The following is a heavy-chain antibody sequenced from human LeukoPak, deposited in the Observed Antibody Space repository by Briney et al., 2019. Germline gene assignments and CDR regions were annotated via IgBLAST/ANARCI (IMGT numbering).Heavy chain of an antibody. J-gene: IGHJ3*02. V-gene: IGHV4-59*01. CDR3: ARVPQATYYDFWSGPVDAFDI. D-gene: IGHD3-3*01. CDR1: GGSISSYY. CDR2: IYYSGST. Sequence: PSETLSLTCTVSGGSISSYYRSWIRQPPGKGLEWIGYIYYSGSTNYNPSLKSRVTISVDTSKNQFSLKLSSVTAADTAVYYCARVPQATYYDFWSGPVDAFDIWGQGTMVTVSP.